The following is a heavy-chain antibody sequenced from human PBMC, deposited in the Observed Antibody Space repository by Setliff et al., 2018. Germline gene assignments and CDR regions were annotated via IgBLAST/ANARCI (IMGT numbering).Heavy chain of an antibody. CDR2: IIPILRTT. Sequence: SVKVSCKASGGFSTHAISWVRQVPGQGLEWMGGIIPILRTTDYAQNFQGRVTITTDESTSPAYLEMSNLRSEDTAVYYCASALIRRVAVAGKSQFDYWGQGTLVTVSS. CDR3: ASALIRRVAVAGKSQFDY. D-gene: IGHD6-19*01. CDR1: GGFSTHA. V-gene: IGHV1-69*05. J-gene: IGHJ4*01.